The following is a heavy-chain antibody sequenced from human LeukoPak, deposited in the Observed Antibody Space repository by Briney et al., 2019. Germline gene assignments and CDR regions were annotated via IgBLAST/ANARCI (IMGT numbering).Heavy chain of an antibody. J-gene: IGHJ4*02. Sequence: GGSLRLSCAASGFTFSSYEMNWVRQAPGKGLEWDSYISSSGSTIYYADSVKGRFTISRDNAKNSLYLQMNSLRAEDTAVYYCARDPGTPSDYWGQGTLVTVSS. D-gene: IGHD1-1*01. CDR2: ISSSGSTI. V-gene: IGHV3-48*03. CDR1: GFTFSSYE. CDR3: ARDPGTPSDY.